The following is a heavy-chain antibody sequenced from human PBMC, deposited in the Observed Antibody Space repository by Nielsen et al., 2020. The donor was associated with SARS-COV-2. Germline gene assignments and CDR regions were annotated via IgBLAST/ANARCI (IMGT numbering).Heavy chain of an antibody. D-gene: IGHD1-26*01. CDR3: ARETLDHTSSFVDH. CDR2: MSYDGGHE. V-gene: IGHV3-30*03. CDR1: GITISTLG. J-gene: IGHJ5*02. Sequence: GGSLRLSCAASGITISTLGIHWVRQVPGKGLEWVAVMSYDGGHEHYADSVKGRFTLSRDNSKATLYLQMNSLQLEDTAVYYCARETLDHTSSFVDHWGQGTLVSVSS.